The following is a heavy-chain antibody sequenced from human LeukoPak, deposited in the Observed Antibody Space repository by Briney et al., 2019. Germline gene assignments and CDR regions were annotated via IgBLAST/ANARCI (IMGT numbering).Heavy chain of an antibody. V-gene: IGHV3-7*03. CDR2: VNRDGSET. CDR3: ARNNGMDV. CDR1: GFIFTNYF. Sequence: GGSLRLSCAASGFIFTNYFMTWVRQVPGRGPEWVANVNRDGSETYYLDSVKGRFTISKDNAKNSLYLQMNSLRAEDTALYHCARNNGMDVWGQGTTVIVSS. J-gene: IGHJ6*02.